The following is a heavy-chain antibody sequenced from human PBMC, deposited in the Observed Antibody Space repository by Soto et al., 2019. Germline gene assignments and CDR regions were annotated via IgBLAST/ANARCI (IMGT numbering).Heavy chain of an antibody. V-gene: IGHV1-18*01. CDR3: ARDVGCTNGVCYGLQNWFDP. CDR2: ISAYNGNT. Sequence: GASVKVSCKASGYTFTSYGISWVRQAPGQGLEWMGWISAYNGNTNYAQKLQGRVTMTTDTSTSTAYMELRSLRSDDTAVYYCARDVGCTNGVCYGLQNWFDPWGQGTLVTVSS. D-gene: IGHD2-8*01. J-gene: IGHJ5*02. CDR1: GYTFTSYG.